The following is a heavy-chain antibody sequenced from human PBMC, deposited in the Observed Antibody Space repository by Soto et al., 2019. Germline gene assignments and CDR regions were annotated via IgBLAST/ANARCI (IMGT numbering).Heavy chain of an antibody. CDR2: ISAYNGNT. CDR1: GYTFTSYG. V-gene: IGHV1-18*01. CDR3: ARAVDYYDISGYYTHEYFQH. Sequence: QVQLVQSGAEVKKPGASVKVSCKASGYTFTSYGISWVRQAPGQGLEWMGWISAYNGNTNYAQKSQGRVTSTTDTATSTADMELRSLRSDDTAVYYCARAVDYYDISGYYTHEYFQHWGQGTLVTVSS. J-gene: IGHJ1*01. D-gene: IGHD3-22*01.